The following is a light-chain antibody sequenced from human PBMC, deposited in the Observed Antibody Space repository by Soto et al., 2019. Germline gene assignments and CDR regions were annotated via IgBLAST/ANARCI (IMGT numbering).Light chain of an antibody. CDR1: SSDVGGYNY. CDR2: EVS. Sequence: QSALTQPASVSGSPGQSITISCTGTSSDVGGYNYVSWYQQHPGKAPKLMIYEVSNRPSGVSNRFSGSKSGNTASLTISGLQAEDEADSYCSSYTSSSTVEFGGGTKLTVL. J-gene: IGLJ2*01. CDR3: SSYTSSSTVE. V-gene: IGLV2-14*01.